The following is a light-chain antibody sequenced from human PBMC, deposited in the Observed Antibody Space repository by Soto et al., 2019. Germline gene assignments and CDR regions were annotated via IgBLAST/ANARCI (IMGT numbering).Light chain of an antibody. CDR3: LLYYGGADV. V-gene: IGLV7-43*01. Sequence: QTVVTQEPSLTVSPGGTVTLTCASSTGAVTSAYYPNWFQQKPGQAPRALIYNTSNKHSWTPARFSGSLLGGKAALTLSSVQPEDEAEYYCLLYYGGADVFGTGTKLTVL. CDR2: NTS. CDR1: TGAVTSAYY. J-gene: IGLJ1*01.